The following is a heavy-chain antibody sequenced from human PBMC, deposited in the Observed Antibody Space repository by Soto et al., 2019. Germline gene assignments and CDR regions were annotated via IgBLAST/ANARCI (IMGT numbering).Heavy chain of an antibody. Sequence: QVHLQESGPGPVKPSESLSLTCTVSGASTNNYYWTWIRQPPGKGLEWIGYIYFSGSTNYNPSLKSRVTISLDTSENQFSMHLRSVTAADTATYCCARDRPVGPLAYKGDDGMDVWGQGTTVTVSS. V-gene: IGHV4-59*12. D-gene: IGHD1-20*01. CDR1: GASTNNYY. CDR2: IYFSGST. J-gene: IGHJ6*02. CDR3: ARDRPVGPLAYKGDDGMDV.